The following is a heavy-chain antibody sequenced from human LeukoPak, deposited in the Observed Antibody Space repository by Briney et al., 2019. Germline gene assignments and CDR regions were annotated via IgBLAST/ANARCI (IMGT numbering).Heavy chain of an antibody. Sequence: GSVKVSRQASGYTFTSYDFNWVRQATGQRPEWMGWMSPNSGDTGYAQKFQDRVTMTRNTSISTAYMELSSLRSDDTAVYYCARGPPNWEYDYWGPGTLVTVSS. CDR3: ARGPPNWEYDY. V-gene: IGHV1-8*01. CDR2: MSPNSGDT. CDR1: GYTFTSYD. J-gene: IGHJ4*02. D-gene: IGHD1-1*01.